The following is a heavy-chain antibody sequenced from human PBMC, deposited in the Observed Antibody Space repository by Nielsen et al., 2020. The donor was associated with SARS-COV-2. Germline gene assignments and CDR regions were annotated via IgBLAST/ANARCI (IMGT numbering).Heavy chain of an antibody. V-gene: IGHV1-69*13. CDR3: ARDLEMATPYYFSYYMDV. J-gene: IGHJ6*03. D-gene: IGHD5-24*01. CDR2: IIPIYGTT. CDR1: GGTFSSYA. Sequence: SVKVSCKASGGTFSSYAVSWVRQAPGQGLEWMGGIIPIYGTTNYAQKFQGRVTITADESTSTAYMELSSLRSEDTAVYYCARDLEMATPYYFSYYMDVWGQGTTGTVSS.